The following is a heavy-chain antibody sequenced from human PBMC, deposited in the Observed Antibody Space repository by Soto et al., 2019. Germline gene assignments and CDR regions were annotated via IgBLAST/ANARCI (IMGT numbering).Heavy chain of an antibody. CDR3: ARGFYDILTGYSSYNWFDP. Sequence: QVQLVQSGAEVKKPGASVKVSCKASGYTFTSYYMHWVRQAPGQGLEWMGIINHSGGSTSYAQKFQGRVTMTRDTSTSTVYMELSSLRSEDTAVYYCARGFYDILTGYSSYNWFDPWGQGTLVTVSS. V-gene: IGHV1-46*01. D-gene: IGHD3-9*01. CDR1: GYTFTSYY. CDR2: INHSGGST. J-gene: IGHJ5*02.